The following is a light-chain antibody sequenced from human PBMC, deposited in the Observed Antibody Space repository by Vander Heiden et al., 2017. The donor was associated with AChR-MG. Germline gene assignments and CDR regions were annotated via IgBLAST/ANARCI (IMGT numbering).Light chain of an antibody. Sequence: SYDLTQSPSVSVSPGQTATITCSGERLSNKSTSWYHLRPNQSPVLVIFQDNLRPSGIPERFSGSNSGNTATLTISGIQSMDDGDYYCQVWYSDTDVFGTGTKVTV. CDR1: RLSNKS. CDR3: QVWYSDTDV. J-gene: IGLJ1*01. CDR2: QDN. V-gene: IGLV3-1*01.